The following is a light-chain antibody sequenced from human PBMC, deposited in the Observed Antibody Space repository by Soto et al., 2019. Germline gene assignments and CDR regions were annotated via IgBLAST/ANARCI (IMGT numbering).Light chain of an antibody. Sequence: QSVLTQPPSVSGAPGQGVTISCTGSSSNIGAGYDVHWYQQLPGAAPKLLIFGNDNRPSGVPDRFSGSRSGTSASLAITGLQAEDEADYYCGAWDDSLNGWVFGGGTKVTVL. J-gene: IGLJ3*02. V-gene: IGLV1-40*01. CDR1: SSNIGAGYD. CDR3: GAWDDSLNGWV. CDR2: GND.